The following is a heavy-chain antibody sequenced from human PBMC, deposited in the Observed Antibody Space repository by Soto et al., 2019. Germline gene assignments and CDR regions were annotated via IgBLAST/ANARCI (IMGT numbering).Heavy chain of an antibody. CDR3: ARAGYSGYDYVGCDY. D-gene: IGHD5-12*01. CDR2: IYYSGST. CDR1: GGSISSGDYY. Sequence: QVQLQESGPGLVKPSQTLSLTCTVSGGSISSGDYYWSWIRQPPGKGLEWIGYIYYSGSTYYNPSLKSRVTIXXDXSXXQFSLKLSSVTAADTAVYYCARAGYSGYDYVGCDYWGQGTLVTVSS. V-gene: IGHV4-30-4*01. J-gene: IGHJ4*02.